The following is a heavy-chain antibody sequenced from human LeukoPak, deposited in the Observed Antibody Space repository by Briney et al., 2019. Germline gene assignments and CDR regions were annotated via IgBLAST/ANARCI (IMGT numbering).Heavy chain of an antibody. CDR1: GFTFSSYW. CDR2: ISSSSSYI. D-gene: IGHD2-15*01. Sequence: PGGSLRLSCAASGFTFSSYWMHWVRQAPGKGLEWVSSISSSSSYIYYADSVKGRFTISRDNAKNSLYLQMNSLSAEDTAVYYCAREGTYCSGNTCYSYWGQGTLVTVSS. CDR3: AREGTYCSGNTCYSY. V-gene: IGHV3-21*01. J-gene: IGHJ4*02.